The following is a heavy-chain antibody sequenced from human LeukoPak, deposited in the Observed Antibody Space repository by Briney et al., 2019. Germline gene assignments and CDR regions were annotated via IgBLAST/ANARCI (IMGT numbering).Heavy chain of an antibody. CDR1: GFTFSSYS. Sequence: PGGSLRLSCAAYGFTFSSYSMNWVRQAPGKGLEWVSYISSSSSTIYYADSVKGRFTISRDNAKNSLYLQMNSLRAEDTAVYYCARGAYYYDSSGYYGKDIDYWGQGTLVTVSS. CDR2: ISSSSSTI. J-gene: IGHJ4*02. D-gene: IGHD3-22*01. V-gene: IGHV3-48*01. CDR3: ARGAYYYDSSGYYGKDIDY.